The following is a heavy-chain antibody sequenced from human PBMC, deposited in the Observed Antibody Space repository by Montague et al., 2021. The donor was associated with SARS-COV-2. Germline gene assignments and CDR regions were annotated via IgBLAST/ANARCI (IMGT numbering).Heavy chain of an antibody. Sequence: TLSLTCTVSGGSISSGSYYWSWIRQPAGKGPEWIGRIYTSGSTNYNPSLKSRVTISVDTSKNQFSLKLSSVTAADTAVYYCARESGSPTYYYYYGMDVWGQGTTVTVSS. CDR2: IYTSGST. V-gene: IGHV4-61*02. D-gene: IGHD1-26*01. CDR3: ARESGSPTYYYYYGMDV. J-gene: IGHJ6*02. CDR1: GGSISSGSYY.